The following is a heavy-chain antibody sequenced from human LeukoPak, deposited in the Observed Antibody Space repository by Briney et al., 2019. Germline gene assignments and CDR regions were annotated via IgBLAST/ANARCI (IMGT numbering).Heavy chain of an antibody. V-gene: IGHV4-39*01. CDR3: ARGRQQLD. Sequence: PSETLSLTCTVSGGSISSSSYYWGWIRQPPGKGLEWIGSIYYSGSTYYNPSLKSRVTISVDTSKNQFSLKLSSVTAADTAVYYCARGRQQLDWGQGTLVTVSS. CDR2: IYYSGST. CDR1: GGSISSSSYY. D-gene: IGHD6-13*01. J-gene: IGHJ4*02.